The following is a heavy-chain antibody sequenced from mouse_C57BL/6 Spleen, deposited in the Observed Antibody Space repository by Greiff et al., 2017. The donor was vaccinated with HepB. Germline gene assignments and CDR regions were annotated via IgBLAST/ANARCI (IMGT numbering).Heavy chain of an antibody. D-gene: IGHD3-2*02. J-gene: IGHJ2*01. CDR3: ARDSSGYVSYFDY. CDR1: GYTFTSYW. Sequence: VQLQQPGAELVMPGASVKLSCKASGYTFTSYWMHWVKQRPGQGLEWIGEIDPSDSYTNYNQKFKGKSTLTVDKSSSTAYMQLSSLTSEDSAVYYCARDSSGYVSYFDYWGQGTTLTVSS. V-gene: IGHV1-69*01. CDR2: IDPSDSYT.